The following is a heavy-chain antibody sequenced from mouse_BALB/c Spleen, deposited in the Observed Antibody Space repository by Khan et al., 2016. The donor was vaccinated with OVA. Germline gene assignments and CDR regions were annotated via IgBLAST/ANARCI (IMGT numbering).Heavy chain of an antibody. CDR3: ARSNYYGSSLYAMDY. J-gene: IGHJ4*01. V-gene: IGHV1S41*01. Sequence: DLVKPGASVKLSCKASGYTITSYWINWIKQRPGQGLEWIGRIGPGSGSTSYNEMFKGKATLTVDTSSSTAHIQLSSLSSEDSAVYFCARSNYYGSSLYAMDYWGQGTSVTFSS. D-gene: IGHD1-1*01. CDR1: GYTITSYW. CDR2: IGPGSGST.